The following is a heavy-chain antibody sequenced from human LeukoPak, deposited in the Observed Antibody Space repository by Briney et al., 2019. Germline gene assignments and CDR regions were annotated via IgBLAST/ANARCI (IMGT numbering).Heavy chain of an antibody. CDR2: ISWNSGSI. D-gene: IGHD4-23*01. CDR1: GFTFDDYA. CDR3: AKAEGFFGGYYDH. J-gene: IGHJ4*02. V-gene: IGHV3-9*01. Sequence: GGSLRLSCAASGFTFDDYAMHWVRQAPRKGLEWVSGISWNSGSIDYADSVKGRFTISRDNAKNSLYLQMNSLRAEDTAFYYCAKAEGFFGGYYDHWGQGTLVTVSS.